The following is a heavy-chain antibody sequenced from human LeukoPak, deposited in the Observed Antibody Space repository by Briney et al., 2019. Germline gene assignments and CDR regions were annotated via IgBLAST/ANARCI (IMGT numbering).Heavy chain of an antibody. J-gene: IGHJ4*02. CDR1: GFTFSSYA. D-gene: IGHD2-2*03. CDR2: ISGSGANT. CDR3: AKDSHWILFDD. Sequence: GGSLRLSCAASGFTFSSYAMSWVRRAPGKGLEWVSGISGSGANTYYADSVKGLFTISRDNAKNSLYLQMNSLREEDTAVYYCAKDSHWILFDDWGQGTLVTVSS. V-gene: IGHV3-23*01.